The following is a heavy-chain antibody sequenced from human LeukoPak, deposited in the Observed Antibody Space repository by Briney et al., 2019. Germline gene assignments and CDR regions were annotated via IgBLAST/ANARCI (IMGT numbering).Heavy chain of an antibody. J-gene: IGHJ5*02. V-gene: IGHV3-7*01. CDR1: GLTFSSYW. D-gene: IGHD3-10*01. CDR2: VKQDGSEK. CDR3: ASRWFGELT. Sequence: GGSLRLSCAASGLTFSSYWMSWVRQAPGKGLEWVANVKQDGSEKYYVDSVKGRFTISRDNAKNSLYLQMNSLRAEDTAVYYCASRWFGELTWGQGTLVTVSS.